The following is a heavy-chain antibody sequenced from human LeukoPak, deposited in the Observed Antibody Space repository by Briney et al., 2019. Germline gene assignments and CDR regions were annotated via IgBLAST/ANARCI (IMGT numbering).Heavy chain of an antibody. V-gene: IGHV4-39*01. CDR2: IYYSGST. Sequence: SETLSPTCTVSGGSISSSSYYWGWIRQPPGKGLEWIGSIYYSGSTYYNPSLKSRVTISVDTSKNQFSLKLSSVTAADTAVYYCARRGHMRAFDIWGQGTMVTVSS. CDR1: GGSISSSSYY. CDR3: ARRGHMRAFDI. J-gene: IGHJ3*02. D-gene: IGHD3-16*01.